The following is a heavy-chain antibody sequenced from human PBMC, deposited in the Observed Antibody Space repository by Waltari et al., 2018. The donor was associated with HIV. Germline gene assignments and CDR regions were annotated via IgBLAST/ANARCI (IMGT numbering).Heavy chain of an antibody. Sequence: EVQLVESGGGLVQPGRSLRLSCAASGFTFDGYARHWVRQAPGKGLEWVSGISWNSGNIGYADSVKGRFTISRDNAKNSLYLQMNSLRAEDTAFYYCTKDRSAADAFDIWGQGTMVTVSS. CDR1: GFTFDGYA. J-gene: IGHJ3*02. CDR3: TKDRSAADAFDI. CDR2: ISWNSGNI. V-gene: IGHV3-9*01. D-gene: IGHD6-25*01.